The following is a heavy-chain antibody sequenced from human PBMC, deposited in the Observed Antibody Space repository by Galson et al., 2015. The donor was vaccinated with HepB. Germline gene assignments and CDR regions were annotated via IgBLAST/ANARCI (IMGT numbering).Heavy chain of an antibody. CDR1: GFTFSSYG. Sequence: SLRLSCAASGFTFSSYGMHWVRQAPGKGLEWVAVIWYDGSNKYYADSVKGRFTISRDNSKNTLYLQMNSLRAEDTAVYYCAREMDGDCTNGVCYTRRYYYYYYGMDVWGQGTTVTVSS. J-gene: IGHJ6*02. CDR3: AREMDGDCTNGVCYTRRYYYYYYGMDV. V-gene: IGHV3-33*01. CDR2: IWYDGSNK. D-gene: IGHD2-8*01.